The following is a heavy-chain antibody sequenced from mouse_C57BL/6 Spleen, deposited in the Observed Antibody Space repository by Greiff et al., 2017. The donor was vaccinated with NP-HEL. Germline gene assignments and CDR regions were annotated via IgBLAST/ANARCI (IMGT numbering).Heavy chain of an antibody. D-gene: IGHD2-12*01. Sequence: VQLQQSGPELVKPGASVKISCKASGYTFTDYYMNWVKQSHGKSLEWIGDINPNNGGTSYNQKFKGKATLTVDKSSSTAYMELRSLTSEDSAVYYCARRNAILSYFDYWGQGTTLTVSS. CDR2: INPNNGGT. J-gene: IGHJ2*01. CDR1: GYTFTDYY. V-gene: IGHV1-26*01. CDR3: ARRNAILSYFDY.